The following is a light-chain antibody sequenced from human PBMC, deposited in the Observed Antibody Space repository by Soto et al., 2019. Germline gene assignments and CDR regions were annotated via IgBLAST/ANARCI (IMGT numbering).Light chain of an antibody. CDR1: QSITSTY. V-gene: IGKV3-20*01. CDR3: QQYGSSPPIT. J-gene: IGKJ5*01. CDR2: GAS. Sequence: EFVFTQSPGTLSLSPVETATLSCRASQSITSTYLAWYQQKPGQAPRLLIYGASSRATGIPDRFSGSGSGTDFSLTISRLEPEDFAVYYCQQYGSSPPITFGHGTRLEIK.